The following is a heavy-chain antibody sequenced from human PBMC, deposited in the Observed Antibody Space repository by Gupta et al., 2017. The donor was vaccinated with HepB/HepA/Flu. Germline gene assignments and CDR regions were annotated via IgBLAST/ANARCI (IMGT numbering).Heavy chain of an antibody. Sequence: QVQLVESGGGVVQPGRSLRLSCAASGFTFSTYGMHWVRPAPGKGLEWVAVISYDGSNKYYADSVKGRFTISRDNSKNTLYLQMNSLRAEDTAVYYCAKAKMDTAMVIRDNGMDVWGQGTTVTVSS. V-gene: IGHV3-30*18. CDR1: GFTFSTYG. D-gene: IGHD5-18*01. J-gene: IGHJ6*02. CDR2: ISYDGSNK. CDR3: AKAKMDTAMVIRDNGMDV.